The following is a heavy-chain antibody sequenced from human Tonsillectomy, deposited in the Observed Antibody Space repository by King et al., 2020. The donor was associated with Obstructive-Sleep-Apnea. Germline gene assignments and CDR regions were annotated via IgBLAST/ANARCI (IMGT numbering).Heavy chain of an antibody. CDR2: FYYSGST. J-gene: IGHJ4*02. V-gene: IGHV4-59*01. CDR3: ARVAYSSGWYGGGSFDY. CDR1: GGSISSYY. D-gene: IGHD6-19*01. Sequence: VQLQESGPGLVKPSETLSLTCTVSGGSISSYYWSWIRQPPGKGLEWIGYFYYSGSTNYKPSPKSRVTISVDTSKNQFSLKLSSVTAADTAVDYCARVAYSSGWYGGGSFDYWGQGTLVTVSS.